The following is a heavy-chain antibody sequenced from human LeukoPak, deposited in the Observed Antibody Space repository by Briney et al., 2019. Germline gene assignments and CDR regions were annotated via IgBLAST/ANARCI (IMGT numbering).Heavy chain of an antibody. V-gene: IGHV1-69*13. D-gene: IGHD1-1*01. CDR1: GGTFSSYA. Sequence: ASVKVSCKASGGTFSSYAISWVRQAPGQGLEWMGGIIPIFGTANYAQKFQGRVTITADESTSTAYMELSSLRSGDTAVYYCARAPPTATYYYYGMDVWGQGTTVTVSS. J-gene: IGHJ6*02. CDR2: IIPIFGTA. CDR3: ARAPPTATYYYYGMDV.